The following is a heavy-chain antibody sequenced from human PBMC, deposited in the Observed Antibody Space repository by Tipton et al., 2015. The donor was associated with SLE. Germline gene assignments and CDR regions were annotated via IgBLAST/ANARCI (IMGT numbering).Heavy chain of an antibody. Sequence: LRLSCTVSGGSISSGSYYWSWIRQPAGKGLEWIGRIYTSGSTNYNPSLKSRVTISVDTSKNQFSLKLSSVTAADTAVYYCARMFIGYYMDVWGKGTTVTVSS. CDR1: GGSISSGSYY. J-gene: IGHJ6*03. D-gene: IGHD2-15*01. V-gene: IGHV4-61*02. CDR2: IYTSGST. CDR3: ARMFIGYYMDV.